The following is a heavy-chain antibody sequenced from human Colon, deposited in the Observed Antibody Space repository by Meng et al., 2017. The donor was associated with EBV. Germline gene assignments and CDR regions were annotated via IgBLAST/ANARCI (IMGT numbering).Heavy chain of an antibody. D-gene: IGHD4-17*01. J-gene: IGHJ4*02. CDR2: IHYSGST. CDR1: GGSISSGDYY. V-gene: IGHV4-30-4*01. Sequence: QVQLQESGPGLVKPSXXXXXTCTVSGGSISSGDYYWSWCRQPPGKGLEWIGYIHYSGSTYYNPSLKSRVTISVDTSKNQFSLKLSSVTAADTAVYYCARGPTTYFDYWGQGTLVTVSS. CDR3: ARGPTTYFDY.